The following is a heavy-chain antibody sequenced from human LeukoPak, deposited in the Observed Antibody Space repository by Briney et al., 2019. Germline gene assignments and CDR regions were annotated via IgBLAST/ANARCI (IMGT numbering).Heavy chain of an antibody. CDR1: GYTFTGYY. CDR2: INPNSGGT. D-gene: IGHD1-26*01. CDR3: AAGATREPFDY. V-gene: IGHV1-2*02. J-gene: IGHJ4*02. Sequence: ASVKVSCKASGYTFTGYYMHWVRQAPEQGLEWMGWINPNSGGTNYAQKFQGRVTTTRDTSTSTAYMELSRLRSDDTAVYYCAAGATREPFDYWGQGTLVTVSS.